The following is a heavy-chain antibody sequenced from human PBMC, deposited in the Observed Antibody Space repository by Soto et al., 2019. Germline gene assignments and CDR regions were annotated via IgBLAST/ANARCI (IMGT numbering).Heavy chain of an antibody. CDR3: ARGLGIAANWFYP. D-gene: IGHD6-13*01. CDR1: GFTFSSYG. Sequence: QVQLVESGGGVVQPGRSLRLSCAASGFTFSSYGMHWVRQAPGKGLEWVAVIWYDGSNKYYADSVKGRFTISRDNSKNTLYLQMNSLRAEDTAVYYCARGLGIAANWFYPWGQGTLVTVSS. CDR2: IWYDGSNK. J-gene: IGHJ5*02. V-gene: IGHV3-33*01.